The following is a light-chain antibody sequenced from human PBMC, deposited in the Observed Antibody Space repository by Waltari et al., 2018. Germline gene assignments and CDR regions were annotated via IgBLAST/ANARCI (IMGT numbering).Light chain of an antibody. CDR2: LFSDGSH. V-gene: IGLV4-69*01. Sequence: QLVLTQSPSASASLGASVKLTCTLSTGHSDYAIAWPQQQPEKSPRYVRKLFSDGSHYKGYGVPDRFSGSSSGAERYLPISSLQSEDEADYHCQTWDKGIVLFGGGTKPTVL. CDR1: TGHSDYA. CDR3: QTWDKGIVL. J-gene: IGLJ2*01.